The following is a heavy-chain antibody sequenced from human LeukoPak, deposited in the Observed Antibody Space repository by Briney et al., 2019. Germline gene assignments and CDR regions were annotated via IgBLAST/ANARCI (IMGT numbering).Heavy chain of an antibody. D-gene: IGHD4-17*01. CDR3: ARDRNGDYAIEN. CDR1: GLTVSNNY. J-gene: IGHJ4*02. CDR2: IDSGGNT. Sequence: GGSLRLSCAASGLTVSNNYMNWVRQAPGKGLEWVSVIDSGGNTYYADSVKGRFTTSRDSSKNTVFLQMTSLRAEDTAIYYCARDRNGDYAIENWGQGTLVIVSS. V-gene: IGHV3-66*01.